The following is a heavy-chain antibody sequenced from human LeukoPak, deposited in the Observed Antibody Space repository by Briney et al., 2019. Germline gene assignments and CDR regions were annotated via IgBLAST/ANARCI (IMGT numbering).Heavy chain of an antibody. D-gene: IGHD4-23*01. J-gene: IGHJ4*02. Sequence: PGGSLRLSCAASGFTVGGYYMNWVRQAPGKGLEWVSVIYSGGSTSSADSVKGRFTISRDNSKNTLYLQMNSLRAEDTAVYYCAGSTTVAYYWGQGTLVTVSS. CDR2: IYSGGST. CDR3: AGSTTVAYY. V-gene: IGHV3-53*01. CDR1: GFTVGGYY.